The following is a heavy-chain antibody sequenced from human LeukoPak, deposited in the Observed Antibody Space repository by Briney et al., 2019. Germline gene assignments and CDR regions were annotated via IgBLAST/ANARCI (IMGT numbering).Heavy chain of an antibody. Sequence: PGGSLRLSCAASGFTFSSYAMSWVRQAPGKGLEWVSAISGSGGSTYYADSVKGRFTISRDNSKNTLYLQMNSLRAEDTAVYYCAKDLHSGSYYTTLEDYWGQGTLVTVSS. CDR3: AKDLHSGSYYTTLEDY. D-gene: IGHD1-26*01. CDR2: ISGSGGST. V-gene: IGHV3-23*01. J-gene: IGHJ4*02. CDR1: GFTFSSYA.